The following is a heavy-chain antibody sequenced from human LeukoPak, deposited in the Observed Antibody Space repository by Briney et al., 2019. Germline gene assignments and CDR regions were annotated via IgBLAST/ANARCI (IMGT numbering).Heavy chain of an antibody. Sequence: PGGSLRLSCAGSGFTFSTFWMTWVRRAPGRGPEWVANIKQDGSAKYYVASVQGRFTISRDNAKNSLSLQMNSLRVEDTAVYYCVRVNNRNYDYWGQGTLVTVSS. V-gene: IGHV3-7*01. CDR1: GFTFSTFW. D-gene: IGHD5-24*01. J-gene: IGHJ4*02. CDR3: VRVNNRNYDY. CDR2: IKQDGSAK.